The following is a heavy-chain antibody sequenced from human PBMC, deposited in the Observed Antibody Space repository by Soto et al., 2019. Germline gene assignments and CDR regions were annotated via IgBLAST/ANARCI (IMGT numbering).Heavy chain of an antibody. CDR2: INHSGST. V-gene: IGHV4-34*01. CDR3: ASLTYYYGSGSYYPNWFDP. CDR1: GGSFSGYY. Sequence: SETLSLTCAVYGGSFSGYYWSWIRQPPGKGLEWIGEINHSGSTNYNPSLKSRVTISVDTSKNQFSLKLSSVTAADTAVYYCASLTYYYGSGSYYPNWFDPWGQGTLVTVSS. D-gene: IGHD3-10*01. J-gene: IGHJ5*02.